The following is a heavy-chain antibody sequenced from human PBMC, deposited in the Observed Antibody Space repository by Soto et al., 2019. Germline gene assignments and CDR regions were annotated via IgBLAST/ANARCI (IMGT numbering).Heavy chain of an antibody. CDR2: IYYSGST. CDR1: GGSISSGGYY. D-gene: IGHD6-6*01. CDR3: AREATIAARLDS. V-gene: IGHV4-30-4*01. J-gene: IGHJ4*02. Sequence: QVQLQESGPGLVKPSQTLSLTCTVSGGSISSGGYYWSWLRQPPGKGLEWIGYIYYSGSTYYNPSLKSRVTISVDTSKNQFSLKLSSVTAADTAVYYCAREATIAARLDSWGQGTLVTVSS.